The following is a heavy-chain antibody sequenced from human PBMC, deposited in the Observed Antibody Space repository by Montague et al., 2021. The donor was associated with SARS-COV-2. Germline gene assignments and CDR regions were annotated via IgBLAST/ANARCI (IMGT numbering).Heavy chain of an antibody. Sequence: SETLSLTCTVSGGSIRSRTYYWGWIRQPPGKGLEWIGSVYYSGSTYYNPSLKSRVTISVGTSKNQFSLKLNSVTAADTAVYFCVRVRGSGWFDPWGQGILVTVSS. J-gene: IGHJ5*02. CDR1: GGSIRSRTYY. D-gene: IGHD3-10*01. CDR2: VYYSGST. CDR3: VRVRGSGWFDP. V-gene: IGHV4-39*01.